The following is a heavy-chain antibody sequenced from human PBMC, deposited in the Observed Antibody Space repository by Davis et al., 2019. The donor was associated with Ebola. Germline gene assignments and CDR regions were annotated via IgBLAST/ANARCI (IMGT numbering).Heavy chain of an antibody. J-gene: IGHJ4*02. CDR2: INHSGST. Sequence: MPSETLSLTCAVYGGSFSGNYWSWIRQPPGKGLEWIGQINHSGSTNYNPSLKSRVTISVDTSKNQFSLQLNSVTPEDTAVYYCARDLDMRPFEYWGQGTLVTVSS. V-gene: IGHV4-34*01. CDR3: ARDLDMRPFEY. D-gene: IGHD2-2*03. CDR1: GGSFSGNY.